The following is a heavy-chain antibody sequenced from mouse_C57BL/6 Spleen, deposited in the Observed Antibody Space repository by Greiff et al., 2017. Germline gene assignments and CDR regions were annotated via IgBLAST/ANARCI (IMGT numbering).Heavy chain of an antibody. J-gene: IGHJ2*01. Sequence: VKLQQSGAELVKPGASVKLSCKASGYTFTSYWMHWVKQRPGRGLEWIGRIDPNSGGTKYNEKFKGKATLTVDTSSSTAYMELHSLTSEDSAVYFCARGDYSTPVFDYWGQGTTLTVSS. CDR1: GYTFTSYW. CDR3: ARGDYSTPVFDY. V-gene: IGHV1-62-3*01. D-gene: IGHD2-5*01. CDR2: IDPNSGGT.